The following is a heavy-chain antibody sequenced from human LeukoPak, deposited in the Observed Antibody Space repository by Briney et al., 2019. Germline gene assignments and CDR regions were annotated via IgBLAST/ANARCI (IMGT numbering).Heavy chain of an antibody. Sequence: GGSLRLSCAASGFGLSSYNMNWVRQAPGKGLEWVANINQDGRTINYGDPVKGRFTISRDNARNSLYLQMTSLRAEDTALYYCATDRGYSTFDYWGQGTLVTVSS. J-gene: IGHJ4*02. D-gene: IGHD6-13*01. CDR3: ATDRGYSTFDY. V-gene: IGHV3-7*01. CDR2: INQDGRTI. CDR1: GFGLSSYN.